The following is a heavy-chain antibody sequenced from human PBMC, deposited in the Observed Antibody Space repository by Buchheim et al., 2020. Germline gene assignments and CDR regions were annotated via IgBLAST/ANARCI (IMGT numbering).Heavy chain of an antibody. V-gene: IGHV3-74*01. Sequence: EVQLVESGGGLVQPGGSLRLSCAASGFTFSSHWMHWVRQVPGKGLVWISRIHSDGSSKSYADSVKGRFAISRDTAKTTLYLQMNSLRADDTAVYYCVADRGSYWGRGTL. CDR2: IHSDGSSK. CDR1: GFTFSSHW. D-gene: IGHD2-15*01. J-gene: IGHJ4*02. CDR3: VADRGSY.